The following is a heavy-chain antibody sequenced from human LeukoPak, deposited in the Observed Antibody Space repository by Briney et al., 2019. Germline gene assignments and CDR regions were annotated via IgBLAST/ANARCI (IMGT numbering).Heavy chain of an antibody. J-gene: IGHJ4*02. CDR1: GGSISSHY. Sequence: PSETLSLTCTVSGGSISSHYWSWIRQPPGKGLEWIGYIYYSESTNYNPSLKSRVTISVDTSKNQFSLKLSSVTAADTAVYYCARTYYDILTGYYQFDYWGQGTLVTVSS. V-gene: IGHV4-59*11. D-gene: IGHD3-9*01. CDR3: ARTYYDILTGYYQFDY. CDR2: IYYSEST.